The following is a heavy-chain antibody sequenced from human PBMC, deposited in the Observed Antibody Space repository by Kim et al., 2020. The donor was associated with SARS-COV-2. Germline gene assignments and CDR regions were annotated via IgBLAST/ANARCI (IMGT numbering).Heavy chain of an antibody. D-gene: IGHD6-13*01. Sequence: SETLSRTCAVSGGSISSSNWWSWVRQPPGKGLEWIGEIYHSGSTNYNPSLKSRVTISVDKSKNQFSLKLSSVTAADTAVYYCARAPNIAAARYFDLWGRGTLVTVSS. J-gene: IGHJ2*01. CDR1: GGSISSSNW. CDR2: IYHSGST. V-gene: IGHV4-4*02. CDR3: ARAPNIAAARYFDL.